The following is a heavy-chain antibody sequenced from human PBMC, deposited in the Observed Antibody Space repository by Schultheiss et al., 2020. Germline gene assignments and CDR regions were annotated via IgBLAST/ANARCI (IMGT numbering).Heavy chain of an antibody. CDR1: GRSISNYY. CDR3: ARGLAGYYDFWSGQRFDP. CDR2: IYSSGST. D-gene: IGHD3-3*01. J-gene: IGHJ5*02. Sequence: SETLSLTCTVSGRSISNYYWSWIRQPPGKKPEWIGNIYSSGSTNYNPSLKSRVTISVDTSKNQFSLKLSSVTAADTAVYYCARGLAGYYDFWSGQRFDPWGQGTLVTVSS. V-gene: IGHV4-59*12.